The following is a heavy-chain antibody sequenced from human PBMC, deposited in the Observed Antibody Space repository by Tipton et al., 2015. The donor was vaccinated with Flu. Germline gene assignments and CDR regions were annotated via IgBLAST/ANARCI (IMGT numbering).Heavy chain of an antibody. J-gene: IGHJ4*02. CDR2: IYPSGTT. D-gene: IGHD3-10*02. V-gene: IGHV4-39*01. CDR1: SGSISSTGYF. Sequence: TLSLTCTVSSGSISSTGYFCAWIRQPPGKGLELIGSIYPSGTTYYNTSLKSRVTISVDTSKSQFSLMLRSVTAADTAVYYCARLSYYDVDLKNFYFDHWGQGALVTVSS. CDR3: ARLSYYDVDLKNFYFDH.